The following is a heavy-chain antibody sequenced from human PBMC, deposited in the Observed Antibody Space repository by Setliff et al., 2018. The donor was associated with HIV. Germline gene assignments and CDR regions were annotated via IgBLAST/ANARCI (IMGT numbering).Heavy chain of an antibody. V-gene: IGHV4-59*08. CDR3: ARSLVPSGYYYGRHAFDI. Sequence: KTSETLSLTCSVSGASIRGHYWSWIRQSPGKGLEWIGNIYYSGNTNYNPSFKSRVTISVDTSKNQFSLRVDSVTAADTAVYYCARSLVPSGYYYGRHAFDIRGQGTKVTVSS. CDR1: GASIRGHY. D-gene: IGHD3-22*01. J-gene: IGHJ3*02. CDR2: IYYSGNT.